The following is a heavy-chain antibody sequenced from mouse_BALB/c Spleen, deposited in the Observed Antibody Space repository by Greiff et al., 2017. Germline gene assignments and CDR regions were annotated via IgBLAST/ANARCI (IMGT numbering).Heavy chain of an antibody. Sequence: QVQLQQSGAELVKPGASVKLSCKASGYTFTSYYMYWVKQRPGQGLEWIGEINPSNGGTNFNEKFKSKATLTVDKSSSTAYMQLSSLTSEDSAVYYCTRWGYGNLYYAMDYWGQGTSVTVSS. D-gene: IGHD2-10*02. J-gene: IGHJ4*01. CDR1: GYTFTSYY. CDR2: INPSNGGT. CDR3: TRWGYGNLYYAMDY. V-gene: IGHV1S81*02.